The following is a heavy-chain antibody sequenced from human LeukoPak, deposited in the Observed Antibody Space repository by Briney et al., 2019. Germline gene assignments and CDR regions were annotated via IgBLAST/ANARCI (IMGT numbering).Heavy chain of an antibody. CDR2: IYTSGST. Sequence: SETLSLTCTVSGGSISSGSYYWSWIRQPAGKGLEWIGRIYTSGSTNYNPSLKSRVAISVDTSKNQFSLKLSSVIAADTAVYYCARDLARTRYFDYWGQGTLVTVSS. V-gene: IGHV4-61*02. CDR3: ARDLARTRYFDY. CDR1: GGSISSGSYY. D-gene: IGHD1-26*01. J-gene: IGHJ4*02.